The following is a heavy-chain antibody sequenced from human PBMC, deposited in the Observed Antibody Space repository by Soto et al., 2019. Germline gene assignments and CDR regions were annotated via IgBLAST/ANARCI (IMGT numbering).Heavy chain of an antibody. CDR1: GFSLTDTRMG. J-gene: IGHJ4*02. V-gene: IGHV2-26*01. D-gene: IGHD3-22*01. CDR3: XRALFYSDSDGYYFEFDY. Sequence: KSGPTLVNPTETLTLTCIVSGFSLTDTRMGVSWIRQAPGKALEWLAHIISNDDKSYSTSLKSRLTISKDTSKSQVVLRMTNMDPVDTGRYYCXRALFYSDSDGYYFEFDYWGPGTLVTVS. CDR2: IISNDDK.